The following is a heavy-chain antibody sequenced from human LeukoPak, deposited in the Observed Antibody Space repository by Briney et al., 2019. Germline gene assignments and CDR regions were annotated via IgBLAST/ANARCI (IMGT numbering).Heavy chain of an antibody. J-gene: IGHJ5*02. CDR3: ARSAARGFNWFDP. D-gene: IGHD6-6*01. V-gene: IGHV3-74*01. CDR2: INRDGSGT. Sequence: GGSLRLSCAASGFSFSGYWMHWVRQAPGQGLVWVSAINRDGSGTSNADSVKGRFTISRDNAKNTLYLQMNSLRAEDTAVYYCARSAARGFNWFDPWGQGTLATISS. CDR1: GFSFSGYW.